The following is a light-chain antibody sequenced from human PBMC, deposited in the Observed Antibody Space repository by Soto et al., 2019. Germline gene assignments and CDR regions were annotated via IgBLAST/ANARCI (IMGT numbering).Light chain of an antibody. CDR2: GAF. V-gene: IGKV3-11*01. CDR1: PSVTNY. J-gene: IGKJ5*01. Sequence: IVLTQSPATLSFSPGERATLSCRASPSVTNYLAWYQKKPGQAPRLVIYGAFNRATGIPARFSGSGSGTDFTLTISSLETEDFAVYYCQQRNIWPPVTFGQGTRLEIK. CDR3: QQRNIWPPVT.